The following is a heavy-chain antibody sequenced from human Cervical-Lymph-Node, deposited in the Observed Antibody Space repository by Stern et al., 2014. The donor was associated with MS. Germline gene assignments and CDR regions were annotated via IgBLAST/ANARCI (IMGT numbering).Heavy chain of an antibody. J-gene: IGHJ6*02. Sequence: QLVESGGGVVQPGRSLRLSCAASGFTFSYSTMHWVRQAPGKGLAWVATVSYDGSDEYYPDSVKGRFTISRDNSKNTLYLQVNSLRAEDTGVYFCARDRTVTTYYYYYGMDVWGQGTTVTVSS. D-gene: IGHD4-11*01. V-gene: IGHV3-30*04. CDR2: VSYDGSDE. CDR1: GFTFSYST. CDR3: ARDRTVTTYYYYYGMDV.